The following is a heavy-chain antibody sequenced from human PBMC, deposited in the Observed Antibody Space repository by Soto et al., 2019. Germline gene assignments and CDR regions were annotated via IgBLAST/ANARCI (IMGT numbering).Heavy chain of an antibody. V-gene: IGHV4-38-2*01. J-gene: IGHJ3*02. CDR3: ARTWLAGGTPADAFDI. CDR2: IFHTGGT. D-gene: IGHD2-15*01. Sequence: SETLSLTCAVSASSISSAYFWGWIRQPPGKGLEWIATIFHTGGTYYNPSLKSRVTISVDTSNNQFSLRLNSVTAADTALYFCARTWLAGGTPADAFDIWRQGTMVTVSS. CDR1: ASSISSAYF.